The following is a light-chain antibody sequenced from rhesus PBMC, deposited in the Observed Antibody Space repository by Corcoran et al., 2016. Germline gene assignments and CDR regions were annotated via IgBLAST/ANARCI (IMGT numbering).Light chain of an antibody. CDR2: FNN. J-gene: IGLJ1*01. CDR1: NIGNTY. CDR3: QLWDSRSDQHYI. V-gene: IGLV3-36*02. Sequence: SSDLTQPPSVSVSPGQTAKITCTGDNIGNTYLHWYHQRPPQAPVLVIYFNNERASGIPERFSGSKSGNTVTLTISGVEAGDEGDYYCQLWDSRSDQHYIFGTGTRLTVL.